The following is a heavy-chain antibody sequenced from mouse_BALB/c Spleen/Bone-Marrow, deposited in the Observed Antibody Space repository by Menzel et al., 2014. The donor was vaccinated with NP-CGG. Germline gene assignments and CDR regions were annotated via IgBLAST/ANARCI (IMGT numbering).Heavy chain of an antibody. CDR3: ATGYYFDY. Sequence: QVQLQQSGAELAKPGASVKMSCKASGYTFTSYWMHWVKQRPGQGLEWIGYINPSTGYTEYNQKFKDKATLTADKSSSTAYMQLSSLTSEDSAVYYCATGYYFDYWCQGTTLTVSS. J-gene: IGHJ2*01. V-gene: IGHV1-7*01. CDR2: INPSTGYT. D-gene: IGHD4-1*01. CDR1: GYTFTSYW.